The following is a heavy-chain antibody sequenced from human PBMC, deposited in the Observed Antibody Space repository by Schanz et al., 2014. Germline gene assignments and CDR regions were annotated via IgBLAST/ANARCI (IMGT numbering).Heavy chain of an antibody. CDR2: ISPNSGDT. CDR1: GRTFIVYH. J-gene: IGHJ6*02. Sequence: QVQLVQSGAEVKKPGASMKVSCKASGRTFIVYHVLHWVRQAPGQGLEWMGRISPNSGDTHSAQKFQGRVTMTRDMSINTAYMELSRLRSDDSAVYYCASDFWSGYSHYYYGLDVWGQGTTVTVSS. D-gene: IGHD3-3*01. V-gene: IGHV1-2*06. CDR3: ASDFWSGYSHYYYGLDV.